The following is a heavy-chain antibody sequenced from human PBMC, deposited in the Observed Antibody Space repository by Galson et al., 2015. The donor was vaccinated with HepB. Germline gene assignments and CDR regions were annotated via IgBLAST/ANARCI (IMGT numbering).Heavy chain of an antibody. D-gene: IGHD3-22*01. V-gene: IGHV3-74*01. CDR1: GVSFTRYW. CDR3: AREEEYFDDSSGVPRNWYFDL. Sequence: SLRLSCAASGVSFTRYWMHWVRQAPGRGLVWVSRIYPDGSSTSYADSVTGRFTISRDNSKNTQYLQMDRLRAEDTAMYYWAREEEYFDDSSGVPRNWYFDLWGRGSLVTVSS. CDR2: IYPDGSST. J-gene: IGHJ2*01.